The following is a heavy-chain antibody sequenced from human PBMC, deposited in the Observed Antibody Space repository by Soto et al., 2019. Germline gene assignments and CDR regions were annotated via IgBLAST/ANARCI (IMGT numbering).Heavy chain of an antibody. Sequence: GGSLRLSCAASGFTFSIYTMTWVRQAPGKGLEWVSSISDTSSHIYYSDSVEGRFTVSRDNAKNSLYLQVNSLRAEDTAVYYCARVRSGGSGYLDYWGQGTLVTVSS. J-gene: IGHJ4*02. D-gene: IGHD2-15*01. V-gene: IGHV3-21*01. CDR1: GFTFSIYT. CDR2: ISDTSSHI. CDR3: ARVRSGGSGYLDY.